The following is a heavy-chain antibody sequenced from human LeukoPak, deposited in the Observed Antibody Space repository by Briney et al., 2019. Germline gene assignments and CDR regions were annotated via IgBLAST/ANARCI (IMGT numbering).Heavy chain of an antibody. J-gene: IGHJ4*02. CDR3: ARDVGYSGYDPGYFDC. CDR1: GGSVSSGNYY. V-gene: IGHV4-61*01. Sequence: SETPSLTCTVSGGSVSSGNYYWSWIRQPPGKGLEWIGHIYYSGSTNYNPSLKSRVTISVDTSKNQFSLKLSSVTAADTAVYYCARDVGYSGYDPGYFDCWGQGTLVTVSS. CDR2: IYYSGST. D-gene: IGHD5-12*01.